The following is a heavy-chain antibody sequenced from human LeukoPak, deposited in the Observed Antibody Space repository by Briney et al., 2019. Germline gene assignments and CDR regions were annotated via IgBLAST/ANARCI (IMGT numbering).Heavy chain of an antibody. Sequence: ASVKVSCKASGYTFTSYDINWVRQATGQGLEWMGWMHPNSGSTGYAQKFQGRVTITRNTSISTAYMELSGLRSEDTAVYYCARGRSTGYPYYFEYWGQGTLVTVSS. CDR3: ARGRSTGYPYYFEY. D-gene: IGHD5-12*01. V-gene: IGHV1-8*03. CDR2: MHPNSGST. J-gene: IGHJ4*02. CDR1: GYTFTSYD.